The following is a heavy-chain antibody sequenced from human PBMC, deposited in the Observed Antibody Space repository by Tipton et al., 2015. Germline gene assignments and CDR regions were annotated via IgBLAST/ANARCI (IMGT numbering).Heavy chain of an antibody. V-gene: IGHV4-39*07. Sequence: TLSLTCTVSGDSISSGSYYWGWIRQPPGKGLGWIGSIYYSGSTYYNPSLKSRVTISVDTSKNQFSLKGNSVTAADTAVYYRARARGRHGGLFDAGGQGILVTVSS. D-gene: IGHD4-23*01. CDR3: ARARGRHGGLFDA. CDR1: GDSISSGSYY. J-gene: IGHJ5*02. CDR2: IYYSGST.